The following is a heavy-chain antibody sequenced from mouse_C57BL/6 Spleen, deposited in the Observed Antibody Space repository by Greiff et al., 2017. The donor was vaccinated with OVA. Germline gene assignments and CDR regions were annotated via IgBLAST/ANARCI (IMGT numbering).Heavy chain of an antibody. D-gene: IGHD2-5*01. CDR1: GYTFTSYW. Sequence: VQLQQPGAELVRPGSSVKLSCKASGYTFTSYWMDWVKQRPGQGLEWIGNIYPSDSETHYNQKFKDKATLTVDKSSSTAYMQLSSLTSEDSAVYYCARRNYSNPWFAYWGQGTLVTVSA. CDR2: IYPSDSET. J-gene: IGHJ3*01. V-gene: IGHV1-61*01. CDR3: ARRNYSNPWFAY.